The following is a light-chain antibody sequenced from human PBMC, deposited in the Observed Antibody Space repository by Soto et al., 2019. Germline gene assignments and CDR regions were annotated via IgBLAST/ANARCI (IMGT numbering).Light chain of an antibody. CDR2: EVS. V-gene: IGLV2-14*01. J-gene: IGLJ3*02. CDR1: NSDVGGYNY. Sequence: QSALTQPASVSGSPGQSITISCTGTNSDVGGYNYVSWYQQHPGKVPKLMISEVSTRPSGVSNRFSGSKSGNTASLTISGLQAEDEADYYCSSYTSSSTVVFGGGTKVTVL. CDR3: SSYTSSSTVV.